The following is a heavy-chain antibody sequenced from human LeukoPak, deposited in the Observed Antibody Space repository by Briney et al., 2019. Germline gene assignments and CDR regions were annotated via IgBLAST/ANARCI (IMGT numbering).Heavy chain of an antibody. CDR2: INHSGST. Sequence: KASETLSLTCAVYGGSFSGYYWSWIRQPPGKGLEWIGEINHSGSTNYNPSLKSRVTISVDTSKNQFSLKLSSVTAADTAVYYCARYRGLELRPFDIWGQGTMVTVSS. CDR3: ARYRGLELRPFDI. V-gene: IGHV4-34*01. J-gene: IGHJ3*02. CDR1: GGSFSGYY. D-gene: IGHD1-7*01.